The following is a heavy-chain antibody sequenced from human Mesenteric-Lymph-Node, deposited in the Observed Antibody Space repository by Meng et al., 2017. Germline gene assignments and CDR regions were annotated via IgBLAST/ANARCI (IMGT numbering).Heavy chain of an antibody. J-gene: IGHJ4*02. CDR3: VRWDYGVNSGPEN. CDR2: INTDGRST. CDR1: GFPFSSYW. D-gene: IGHD4/OR15-4a*01. V-gene: IGHV3-74*01. Sequence: EVQLVESGGGFVQPGGSLILSCAASGFPFSSYWMNWVRQAPGKGLVWVSRINTDGRSTSYTDSVKGRFTIARDNAKKTLYLQMNSLRAEDTAVYYCVRWDYGVNSGPENWGQGTLVTVSS.